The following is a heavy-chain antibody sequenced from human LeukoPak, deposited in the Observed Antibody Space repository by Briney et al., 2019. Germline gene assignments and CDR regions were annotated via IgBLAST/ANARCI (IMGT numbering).Heavy chain of an antibody. CDR3: ATSRWWDTKHWFDP. V-gene: IGHV3-53*01. CDR2: IYSGGST. J-gene: IGHJ5*02. D-gene: IGHD2-15*01. CDR1: GFTVSSNY. Sequence: GGSLRLSCAASGFTVSSNYMSWVRQAPGKGLEWVSVIYSGGSTYYADSVKGRFTISRDNSKNTLYLQMNSLRAEDTAVYYCATSRWWDTKHWFDPRGHGTLVTVSS.